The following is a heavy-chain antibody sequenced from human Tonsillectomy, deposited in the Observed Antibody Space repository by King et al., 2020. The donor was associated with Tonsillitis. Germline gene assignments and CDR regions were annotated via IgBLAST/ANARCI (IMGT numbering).Heavy chain of an antibody. CDR1: GYSFTSYW. J-gene: IGHJ3*02. CDR2: IYPCDSDT. Sequence: VQLVQSGAEVKKPGESLKISCKGSGYSFTSYWIGWVRQMPGKGLEWMGIIYPCDSDTRYSPSFQVQFTIEADKSISTAYLQWSSLKASDTAMYYRARPTTVTTMTHAFDIWGQGTMVTVSS. V-gene: IGHV5-51*03. CDR3: ARPTTVTTMTHAFDI. D-gene: IGHD4-17*01.